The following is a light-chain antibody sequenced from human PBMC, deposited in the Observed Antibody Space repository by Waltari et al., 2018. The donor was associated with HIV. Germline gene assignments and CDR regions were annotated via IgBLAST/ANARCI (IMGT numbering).Light chain of an antibody. CDR1: KLGENY. CDR2: ADT. J-gene: IGLJ3*02. CDR3: QAWDSTTRV. Sequence: SYEVTQPPSLSVSPGQTTSITCSGDKLGENYACWSPQKPGPSPRLVIYADTNRPPGIPERFSASNSGNTATLTITGTQAMDEADYYCQAWDSTTRVFGGGTKLTVL. V-gene: IGLV3-1*01.